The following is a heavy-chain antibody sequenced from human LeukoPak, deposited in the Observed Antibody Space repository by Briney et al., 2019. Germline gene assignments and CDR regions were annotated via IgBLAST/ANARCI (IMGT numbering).Heavy chain of an antibody. CDR3: ARGSYGDLK. CDR1: GFSFSIYA. V-gene: IGHV3-30-3*01. Sequence: GGSPRLSCVTSGFSFSIYAMHWVRQAPGKGLEWVAVITDDGNGDYYADSVKGRFTISRDDPKNTLYLQMNSLRVEDTAMYYCARGSYGDLKWGQGTLVAVSS. CDR2: ITDDGNGD. D-gene: IGHD4-17*01. J-gene: IGHJ4*02.